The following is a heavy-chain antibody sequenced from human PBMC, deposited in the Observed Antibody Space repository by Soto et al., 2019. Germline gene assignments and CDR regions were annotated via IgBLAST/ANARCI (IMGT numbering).Heavy chain of an antibody. CDR3: ASGGELELEALDI. CDR2: IYYSGST. J-gene: IGHJ3*02. D-gene: IGHD1-7*01. CDR1: GGSVSSGSYY. Sequence: SETLSLTCTVSGGSVSSGSYYWSWIRQPPGKGLEWIGYIYYSGSTNYNPSLKSRVTISVDTSKNQFSLKLSSVTAADTAVYYCASGGELELEALDIWGQGTMVTVSS. V-gene: IGHV4-61*01.